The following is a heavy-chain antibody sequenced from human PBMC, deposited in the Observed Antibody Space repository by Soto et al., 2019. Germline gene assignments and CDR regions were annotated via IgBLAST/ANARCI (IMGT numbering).Heavy chain of an antibody. Sequence: GSGPTLVNPTQTLTLTCTFSGFSLSTSGMCVSWIRQPPGKALEWLALIDWDDDKYYSTSLKTRLTISKDTSKNQVVLTMTNMDPVDTATYYCARTLGMSPYYYGMDVWGQGTTVTVSS. CDR1: GFSLSTSGMC. J-gene: IGHJ6*02. CDR2: IDWDDDK. CDR3: ARTLGMSPYYYGMDV. V-gene: IGHV2-70*01. D-gene: IGHD7-27*01.